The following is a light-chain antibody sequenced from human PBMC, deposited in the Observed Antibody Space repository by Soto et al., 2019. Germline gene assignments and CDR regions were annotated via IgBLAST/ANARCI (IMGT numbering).Light chain of an antibody. CDR3: QQYFSTPHLT. V-gene: IGKV4-1*01. J-gene: IGKJ4*01. CDR2: WAS. CDR1: QSVLYSSNNKNY. Sequence: DIVMTQSPDSLAVSLGERATINCKSSQSVLYSSNNKNYLAWYQQKPGQPPKLLIHWASTRESGVPDRFSGSGSGTDFTLTISSLQAEAVAVYYCQQYFSTPHLTFGGGTKVEIK.